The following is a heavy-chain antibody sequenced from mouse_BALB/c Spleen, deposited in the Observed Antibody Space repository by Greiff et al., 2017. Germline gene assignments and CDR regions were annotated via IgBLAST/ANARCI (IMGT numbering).Heavy chain of an antibody. Sequence: QVQLQQSGAELARPGASVKLSCKASGYTFTSYWMQWVKQRPGQGLEWIGAIYPGDGDTRYTQKFKGKATLTADKSSSTAYMQLSSLASEDSAVYYCARMGAAYWGQGTLVTVSA. J-gene: IGHJ3*01. CDR2: IYPGDGDT. V-gene: IGHV1-87*01. CDR3: ARMGAAY. CDR1: GYTFTSYW.